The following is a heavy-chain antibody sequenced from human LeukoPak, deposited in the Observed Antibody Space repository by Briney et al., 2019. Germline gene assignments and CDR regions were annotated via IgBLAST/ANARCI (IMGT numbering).Heavy chain of an antibody. CDR2: ISGSSSYI. D-gene: IGHD2-2*01. CDR1: GFTFSSYG. J-gene: IGHJ3*02. V-gene: IGHV3-21*01. Sequence: GGSLRLSCAASGFTFSSYGMHWVRQAPGKGLEWVSSISGSSSYIYYADSVKGRFTISRDNAKNSLYLQMNSLRAEDTAVYYCARTDIVVVPAALDAFDIWGQGTMVTVSS. CDR3: ARTDIVVVPAALDAFDI.